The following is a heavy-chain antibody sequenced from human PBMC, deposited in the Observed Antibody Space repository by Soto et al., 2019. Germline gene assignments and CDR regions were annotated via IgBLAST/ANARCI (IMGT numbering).Heavy chain of an antibody. V-gene: IGHV4-4*07. CDR1: GGYISSYY. Sequence: SEILSLTRHVSGGYISSYYWRWIRQPAGKGLEWIGSIYTSGSTKNNPSLKSRVTISPDTSKNQFTLKLSSVTAADTAVYYCAREGYSDGYSSWFDPWGQGTLVTVSS. CDR3: AREGYSDGYSSWFDP. J-gene: IGHJ5*02. D-gene: IGHD5-18*01. CDR2: IYTSGST.